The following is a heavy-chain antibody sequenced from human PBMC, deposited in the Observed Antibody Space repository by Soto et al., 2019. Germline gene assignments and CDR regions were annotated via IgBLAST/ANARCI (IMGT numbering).Heavy chain of an antibody. CDR1: GYSFTSYW. J-gene: IGHJ5*02. D-gene: IGHD3-10*01. CDR3: ARLITMVRGVPNWFDP. V-gene: IGHV5-51*01. Sequence: PGESLKISCKGSGYSFTSYWIGWVRQMPGKGLEWMGIIYPGDSDTRHSPSFQGQVTISADKSISTAYLQWSSLKASDTAMYYCARLITMVRGVPNWFDPWGQGTLVTVSS. CDR2: IYPGDSDT.